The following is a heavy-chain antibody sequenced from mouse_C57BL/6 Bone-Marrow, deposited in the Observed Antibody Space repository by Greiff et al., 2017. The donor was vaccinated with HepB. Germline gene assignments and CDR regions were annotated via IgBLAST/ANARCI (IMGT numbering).Heavy chain of an antibody. V-gene: IGHV1-80*01. Sequence: VQLQQSGAELVKPGASVKISCKASGYAFSSYWMNWVKQRPGKGLEWIGQIYPGDGDTNYNGKFKGKATLTADKSSSTAYMQLSSLTSEDSAVYVCARELYYDYDGHYFDYWGQGTTLTVSS. J-gene: IGHJ2*01. CDR1: GYAFSSYW. D-gene: IGHD2-4*01. CDR3: ARELYYDYDGHYFDY. CDR2: IYPGDGDT.